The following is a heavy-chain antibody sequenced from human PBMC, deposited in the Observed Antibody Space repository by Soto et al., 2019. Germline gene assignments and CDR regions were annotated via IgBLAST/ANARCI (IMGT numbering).Heavy chain of an antibody. CDR1: GFTFDDYA. CDR2: ISWNSGSI. Sequence: PGGSLRLSCAASGFTFDDYAMHWVRQAPGKGLEWISGISWNSGSIGYADSVKGRFTISRDNAKNSLYLQMNSLRAEDTALYYCAKDGYFAVAGLCYFDYWGQGTLVTVSS. CDR3: AKDGYFAVAGLCYFDY. J-gene: IGHJ4*02. V-gene: IGHV3-9*01. D-gene: IGHD1-1*01.